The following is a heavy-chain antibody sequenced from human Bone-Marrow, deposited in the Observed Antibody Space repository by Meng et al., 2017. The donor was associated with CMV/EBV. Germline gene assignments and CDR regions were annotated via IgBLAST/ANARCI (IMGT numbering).Heavy chain of an antibody. CDR3: TTDPAYLLHI. CDR1: GFTFSNAW. V-gene: IGHV3-15*01. Sequence: GESLKISCAASGFTFSNAWMSWVRQAPGKGLEWVGRIKSKTDGGTTDYAAPVKGRFTISRDDSKNTLYLQMNSLKTEDTAVYYCTTDPAYLLHICGQGTMVAVSS. J-gene: IGHJ3*02. D-gene: IGHD2-21*01. CDR2: IKSKTDGGTT.